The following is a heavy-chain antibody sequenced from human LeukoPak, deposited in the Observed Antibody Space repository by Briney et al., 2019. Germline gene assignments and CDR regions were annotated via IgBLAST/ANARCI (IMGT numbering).Heavy chain of an antibody. J-gene: IGHJ3*02. CDR2: IRYDGSNK. V-gene: IGHV3-30*02. CDR3: ANAGYGFQPIDDAFDI. Sequence: GGSLRLSCAASGFTFSSYGMHWVRQAPGKGLEWVGFIRYDGSNKYYADSVKRRFTISTDNSKNPLYLQMNSLRAEDTAVYYCANAGYGFQPIDDAFDIWGQGTMVTVSS. CDR1: GFTFSSYG. D-gene: IGHD5-18*01.